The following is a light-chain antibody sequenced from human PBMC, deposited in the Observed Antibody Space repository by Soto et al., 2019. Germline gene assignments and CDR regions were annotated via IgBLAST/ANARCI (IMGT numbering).Light chain of an antibody. CDR2: GAF. J-gene: IGKJ2*02. CDR3: QLYNPWPSCT. CDR1: QSISSN. V-gene: IGKV3-15*01. Sequence: EVVMTQSPATLSVSPGERATLSCRASQSISSNLAWYQQKAGQAPRLLMYGAFTRATRVPARFSGSGSGTGCPLTSSSLQAEDFAIYYCQLYNPWPSCTLRQGTRLEIK.